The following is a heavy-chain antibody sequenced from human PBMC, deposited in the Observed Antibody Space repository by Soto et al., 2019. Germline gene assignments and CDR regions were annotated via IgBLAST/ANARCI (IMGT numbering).Heavy chain of an antibody. V-gene: IGHV4-59*12. D-gene: IGHD4-4*01. J-gene: IGHJ3*02. CDR3: ARDGYSRYAFEI. CDR1: GGSISSYY. Sequence: QVQLQESGPGLVKPSETLSLTCTVSGGSISSYYWSWIRQPPGKGLEWIGCIYYSGSTNYNPSPKSRVTISVDSSKNHFSLKLSSVTAADTAVYYCARDGYSRYAFEIWGQGTMVTVSS. CDR2: IYYSGST.